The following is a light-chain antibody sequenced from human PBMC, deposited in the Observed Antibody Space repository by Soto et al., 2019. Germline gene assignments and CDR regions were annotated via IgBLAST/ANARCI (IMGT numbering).Light chain of an antibody. CDR1: SSDVGGYNY. Sequence: QAVVTQPASVSGSPGQSITISCTGTSSDVGGYNYVSWYQQHPGKAPKLMIYEVSNRPSGVSNRFSGSKSGNTASLTISVLLAEDEADYYCSSYTSSSTLEVVFGGGTKLTVL. V-gene: IGLV2-14*01. J-gene: IGLJ2*01. CDR2: EVS. CDR3: SSYTSSSTLEVV.